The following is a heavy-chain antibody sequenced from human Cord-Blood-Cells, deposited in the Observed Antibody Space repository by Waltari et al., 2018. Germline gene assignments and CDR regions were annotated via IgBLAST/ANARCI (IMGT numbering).Heavy chain of an antibody. Sequence: QVQLQESGPGLVKPSETLSLTCTVSGGSISSYHWRWTRQPAGKGLEWIGRIYTSGSTNYNPSLKSRVTMSVDTSKNQFSLKLSSVTAADTAVYYCARDDPDRLGSSWDYWGQGTLVTVSS. J-gene: IGHJ4*02. CDR1: GGSISSYH. D-gene: IGHD6-13*01. CDR2: IYTSGST. CDR3: ARDDPDRLGSSWDY. V-gene: IGHV4-4*07.